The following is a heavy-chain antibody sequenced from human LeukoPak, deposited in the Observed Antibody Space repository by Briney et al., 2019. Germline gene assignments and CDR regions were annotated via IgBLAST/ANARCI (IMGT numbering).Heavy chain of an antibody. Sequence: SETLSLTCTVSGDSISSYYWSWIRQPPGKGLEWIGEINHRGSANYNPSLKSRVTISVDTSKNQFSLKLSSVTAADTAVYYCARRTVRGAFDIWGQGTMVTVSS. J-gene: IGHJ3*02. V-gene: IGHV4-34*01. CDR2: INHRGSA. D-gene: IGHD4-17*01. CDR3: ARRTVRGAFDI. CDR1: GDSISSYY.